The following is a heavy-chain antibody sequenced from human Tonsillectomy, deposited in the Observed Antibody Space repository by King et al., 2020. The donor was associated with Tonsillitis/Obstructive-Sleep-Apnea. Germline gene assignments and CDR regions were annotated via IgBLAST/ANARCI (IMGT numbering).Heavy chain of an antibody. Sequence: VQLVESGGGVVQPGRSLRFSCGASGFTCTSYAMHWGRQAPGKRPEWGALSSYEGRKKYYADSLKCRFTISRDNSKNTLYLQMNSLRAEDTAVYYCAKDLISYCSSTSCYSYFDYWGQGTLVTVSS. J-gene: IGHJ4*02. D-gene: IGHD2-2*01. CDR1: GFTCTSYA. CDR3: AKDLISYCSSTSCYSYFDY. CDR2: SSYEGRKK. V-gene: IGHV3-30*18.